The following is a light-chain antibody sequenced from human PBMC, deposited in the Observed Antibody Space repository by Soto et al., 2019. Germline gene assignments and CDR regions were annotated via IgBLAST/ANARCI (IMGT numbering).Light chain of an antibody. J-gene: IGKJ1*01. CDR2: GAS. CDR3: QQYGSSGT. Sequence: EIVMTQSPATLSVSPGERATLSCRASQSVSSNLAWYQQKPGQAPRLLIYGASSGATGIPDRFSGSGSGTDFTLTISRLEPEDFAVYYCQQYGSSGTCGQGTKVDI. V-gene: IGKV3-20*01. CDR1: QSVSSN.